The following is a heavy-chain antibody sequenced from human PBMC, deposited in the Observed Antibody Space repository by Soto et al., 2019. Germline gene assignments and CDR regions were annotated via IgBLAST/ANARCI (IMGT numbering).Heavy chain of an antibody. CDR2: IYSGGST. V-gene: IGHV3-66*01. J-gene: IGHJ6*02. CDR3: ARDSSGSLGYDMDV. CDR1: GFTVSSNY. D-gene: IGHD3-22*01. Sequence: GGSLRLSCVASGFTVSSNYMSWVRQAPGKGLEWVSVIYSGGSTYYADSVKGRFTISRDNSKNTLYLQMNSLRAEDTAVYYCARDSSGSLGYDMDVWGQGTTVTVSS.